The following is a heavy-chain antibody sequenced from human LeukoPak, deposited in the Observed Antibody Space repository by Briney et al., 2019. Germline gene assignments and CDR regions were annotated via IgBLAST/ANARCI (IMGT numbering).Heavy chain of an antibody. D-gene: IGHD3-22*01. CDR1: GGSISSSSYY. J-gene: IGHJ4*02. V-gene: IGHV4-39*01. CDR3: ARHFVDRIAVVPALGY. CDR2: IYYSGST. Sequence: SETLSLTCTVSGGSISSSSYYWGWIRQPPGKGLEWIGSIYYSGSTYYNPSLKSRVTISVDTSKNQFSLKLSSVTAADTAVYYCARHFVDRIAVVPALGYWGQGTLVTVSS.